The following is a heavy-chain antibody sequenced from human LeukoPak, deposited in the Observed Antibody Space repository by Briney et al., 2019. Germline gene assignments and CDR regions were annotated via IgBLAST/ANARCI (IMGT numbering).Heavy chain of an antibody. J-gene: IGHJ3*02. Sequence: GASVKVSCKASGYTFTGYYMHWVRQAPGQGLEWMGRIIPIFGTANYAQKFQGRVTITTDESTSTAYMELSSLRSEDTAVYYCASETYYYDSSGYDSASDIWGQGTMVTVSS. D-gene: IGHD3-22*01. CDR3: ASETYYYDSSGYDSASDI. V-gene: IGHV1-69*05. CDR2: IIPIFGTA. CDR1: GYTFTGYY.